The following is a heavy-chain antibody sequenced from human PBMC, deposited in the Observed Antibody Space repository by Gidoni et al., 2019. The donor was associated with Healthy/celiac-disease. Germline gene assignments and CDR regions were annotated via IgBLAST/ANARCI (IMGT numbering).Heavy chain of an antibody. J-gene: IGHJ4*02. CDR1: GFTFSSYA. CDR3: ARDNYYDSSGYDYGFDY. CDR2: ISYDGSNK. V-gene: IGHV3-30*04. Sequence: QVQLVESGGGVVQPGRSLRLSCAASGFTFSSYAMHWVRQAPGKGLEWVAVISYDGSNKYYADSVKGRFTISRDNSKNTLYLQMNSLRAEDTAVYYCARDNYYDSSGYDYGFDYWGQGTLVTVSS. D-gene: IGHD3-22*01.